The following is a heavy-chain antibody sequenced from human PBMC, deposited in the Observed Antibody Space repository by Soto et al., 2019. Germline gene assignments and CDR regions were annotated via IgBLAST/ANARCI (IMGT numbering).Heavy chain of an antibody. Sequence: QITLKESGPTLVKPTQTLTLTCTFSGFSLSTSGVGVGWIRQPPRKALEWLTLIYWDDDKRYSPSLKSRLTITKDTSKNQVVLTMTNMDPVDTATYYCAHRLTHTSCFDYWGQGTLVTVSS. CDR2: IYWDDDK. D-gene: IGHD2-2*01. J-gene: IGHJ4*02. CDR1: GFSLSTSGVG. CDR3: AHRLTHTSCFDY. V-gene: IGHV2-5*02.